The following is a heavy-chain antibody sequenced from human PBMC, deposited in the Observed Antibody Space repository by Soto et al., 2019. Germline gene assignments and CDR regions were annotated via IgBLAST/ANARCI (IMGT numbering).Heavy chain of an antibody. D-gene: IGHD1-26*01. CDR2: IYHSGST. CDR3: AKEGREPRQKNFDP. V-gene: IGHV4-30-2*01. J-gene: IGHJ5*02. CDR1: GGSISSGGYS. Sequence: PSETLSLTCAVSGGSISSGGYSWSWIRQPPGKGLEWIGYIYHSGSTYYNPSLKSRVTISVDRSKNQFSLKLSSVTAEDTAVYYCAKEGREPRQKNFDPWGQGTLVTVSS.